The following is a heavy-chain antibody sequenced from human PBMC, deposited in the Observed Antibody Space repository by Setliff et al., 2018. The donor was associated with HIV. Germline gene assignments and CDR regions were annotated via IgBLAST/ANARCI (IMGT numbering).Heavy chain of an antibody. Sequence: GGSLRLSFAVSGFTLSSYGMSWVRQAPGKGLEWISASGSGGDTYYADSVKGRFTISRDQSRSTLYLQMNSLRADDTAVYYCAADVRWPKDAFAFWGQGTVVTVSS. J-gene: IGHJ3*01. D-gene: IGHD3-10*02. CDR1: GFTLSSYG. V-gene: IGHV3-23*01. CDR3: AADVRWPKDAFAF. CDR2: SGSGGDT.